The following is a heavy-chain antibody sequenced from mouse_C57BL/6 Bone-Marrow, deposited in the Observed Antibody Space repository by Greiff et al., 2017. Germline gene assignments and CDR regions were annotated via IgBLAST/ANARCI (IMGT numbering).Heavy chain of an antibody. CDR1: GYTFTDYE. V-gene: IGHV1-15*01. Sequence: VHLVESGAELVRPGASVTLSCKASGYTFTDYEMHWVKQTPVHGLEWIGAIDPETGGTAYNQKFKGKAILTADKSSSTAYMELRSLTSEDSAVYYCTRRSNPFDYWGQGTTLTVSS. D-gene: IGHD2-5*01. CDR3: TRRSNPFDY. CDR2: IDPETGGT. J-gene: IGHJ2*01.